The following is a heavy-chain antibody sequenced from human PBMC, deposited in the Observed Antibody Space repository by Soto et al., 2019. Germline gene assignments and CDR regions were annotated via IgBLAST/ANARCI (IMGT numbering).Heavy chain of an antibody. CDR2: IAYDGSHK. J-gene: IGHJ4*02. Sequence: ESGGGVVQPGRSLRLSCAASGFTFSNYAMHWVRQAPGKGLEWVALIAYDGSHKYYADSVKGRFTISRDSSKNTLYLQMNSLRAEDTAVYYCGRDGGVVTSDWYDDIDYWGRGTRVTVSS. D-gene: IGHD6-19*01. V-gene: IGHV3-30*03. CDR3: GRDGGVVTSDWYDDIDY. CDR1: GFTFSNYA.